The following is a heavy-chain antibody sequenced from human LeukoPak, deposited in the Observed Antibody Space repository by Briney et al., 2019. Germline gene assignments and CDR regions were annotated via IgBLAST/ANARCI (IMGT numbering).Heavy chain of an antibody. CDR1: GFTVSSYA. Sequence: QPGGSLRLSCAASGFTVSSYAMTWVRQAPGKGVEWVSAMSGGVGSTYYADSVKGRFTISRDNSKNTLYLQMSSLRAEDTAVYYCAKDRRDGYNFPLAFDIWGQGTMVTVSS. CDR2: MSGGVGST. J-gene: IGHJ3*02. V-gene: IGHV3-23*01. D-gene: IGHD5-24*01. CDR3: AKDRRDGYNFPLAFDI.